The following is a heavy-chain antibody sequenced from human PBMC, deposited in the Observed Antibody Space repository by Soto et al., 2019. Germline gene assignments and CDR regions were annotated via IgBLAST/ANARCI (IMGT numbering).Heavy chain of an antibody. V-gene: IGHV1-3*01. CDR2: INAGNGNT. CDR3: ATVLELRIYYYYGMDV. D-gene: IGHD1-7*01. Sequence: ASVKVSCKASGYTFTSYAMHWVRQAPGQRLEWMGWINAGNGNTKYSQKFQGRVTITRDTSASTAYMELSSLRSEDTAVYYCATVLELRIYYYYGMDVWGQGTTVTVSS. J-gene: IGHJ6*02. CDR1: GYTFTSYA.